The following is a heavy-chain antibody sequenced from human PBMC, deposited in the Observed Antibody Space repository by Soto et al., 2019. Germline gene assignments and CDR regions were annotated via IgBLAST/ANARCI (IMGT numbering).Heavy chain of an antibody. V-gene: IGHV4-31*03. CDR1: GGSINSGGYY. CDR2: IYYTGST. CDR3: ARATPSVATLGYGMDV. D-gene: IGHD5-12*01. J-gene: IGHJ6*02. Sequence: QVQLQESGPGLVKPSQTLSLTCTVSGGSINSGGYYWNWIRQHPGRGLEWMGYIYYTGSTYYNPSLKSRITFSIDTSRHQFSLKVSSVTAADTAVYCCARATPSVATLGYGMDVWGQGTTVVVSS.